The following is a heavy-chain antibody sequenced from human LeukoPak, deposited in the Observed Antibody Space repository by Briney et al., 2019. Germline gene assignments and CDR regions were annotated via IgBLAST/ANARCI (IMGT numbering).Heavy chain of an antibody. D-gene: IGHD5-18*01. V-gene: IGHV3-48*03. CDR2: ISSSGRMI. CDR1: GFTFSSYE. J-gene: IGHJ4*02. CDR3: AREDSYGPTFDY. Sequence: PGGSLRLSCAASGFTFSSYEMNWVRQAPGEGLEWVSYISSSGRMIHYADSVKGRFTISRDNAKNTLYLQMNSLRADDTAVYYCAREDSYGPTFDYWGQGTLVTVSS.